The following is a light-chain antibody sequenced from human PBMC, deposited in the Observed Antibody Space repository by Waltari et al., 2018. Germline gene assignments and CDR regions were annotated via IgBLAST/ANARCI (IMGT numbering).Light chain of an antibody. J-gene: IGLJ2*01. Sequence: SYELTQPTSVSVSPGQTASITCSGDKLGDKYACWYQQKPDQSPVLVIYQDTKRPPGIPGRFSGSNSGNTATLTISGTQAMDEADYYCQAWDSSTVVFGGGTKLTVL. CDR3: QAWDSSTVV. CDR1: KLGDKY. V-gene: IGLV3-1*01. CDR2: QDT.